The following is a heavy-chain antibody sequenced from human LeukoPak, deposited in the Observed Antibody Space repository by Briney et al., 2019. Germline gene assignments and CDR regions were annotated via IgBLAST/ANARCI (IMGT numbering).Heavy chain of an antibody. CDR3: ARDQKLGINDAFDI. CDR1: GYTLTSYG. V-gene: IGHV1-18*01. J-gene: IGHJ3*02. D-gene: IGHD7-27*01. CDR2: ISAYNGNT. Sequence: ASVKVSCKASGYTLTSYGISWVRQAPGQGLEWMGWISAYNGNTNYAQKLQGRVTMTTDTSTSTAYMELRSLRSDDTAVYYCARDQKLGINDAFDIWGQGTMVTVSS.